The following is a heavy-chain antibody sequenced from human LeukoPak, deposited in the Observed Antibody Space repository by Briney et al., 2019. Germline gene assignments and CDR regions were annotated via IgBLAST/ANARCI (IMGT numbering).Heavy chain of an antibody. CDR1: GGSIRSYY. CDR2: IYYSGDT. Sequence: SETLSLTCTVSGGSIRSYYWSWIRQPPGKGLEWIAYIYYSGDTNHNPSLKSRITISIDTSKSQFSLKLTSVTAADTAVYYCAKSNGYGLVDIWGQGTMVTVSS. D-gene: IGHD3-10*01. J-gene: IGHJ3*02. V-gene: IGHV4-59*01. CDR3: AKSNGYGLVDI.